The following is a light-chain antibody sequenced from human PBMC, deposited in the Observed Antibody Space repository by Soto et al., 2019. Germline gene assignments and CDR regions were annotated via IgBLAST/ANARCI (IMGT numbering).Light chain of an antibody. Sequence: QSALTQPRSVSGSPGQSVTISCTGTSSDIGGYNYVSWYQQHPGKAPKIMIYDVSKRTSGVPDRFSGSKSGNTASLTISGLQAEDEADYYCCSYAGSYTWVFGGGTKLTVL. CDR2: DVS. CDR3: CSYAGSYTWV. V-gene: IGLV2-11*01. J-gene: IGLJ3*02. CDR1: SSDIGGYNY.